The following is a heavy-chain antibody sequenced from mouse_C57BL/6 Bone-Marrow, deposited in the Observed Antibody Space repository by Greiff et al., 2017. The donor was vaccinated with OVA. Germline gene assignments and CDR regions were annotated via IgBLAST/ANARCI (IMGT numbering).Heavy chain of an antibody. CDR2: INPYNGGT. D-gene: IGHD2-3*01. J-gene: IGHJ3*01. CDR1: GYTFTDYY. V-gene: IGHV1-19*01. Sequence: EVQLQQSGPVLVKPGASVKMSCKASGYTFTDYYMNWVKQSHGKSLEWIGVINPYNGGTSYNQKFKGKATLTVDKSSSTAYMELNSLTSEDSAVYYCARPYDGYTWFAYWGQGTLVTVSA. CDR3: ARPYDGYTWFAY.